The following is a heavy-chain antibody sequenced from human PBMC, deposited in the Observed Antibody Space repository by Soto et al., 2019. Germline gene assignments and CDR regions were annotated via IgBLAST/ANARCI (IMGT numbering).Heavy chain of an antibody. CDR3: AKIPGQDCSSASCYKGYFDY. J-gene: IGHJ4*02. D-gene: IGHD2-2*02. CDR2: ISGSGGST. V-gene: IGHV3-23*01. CDR1: GFTFSSYA. Sequence: GGSLRLSCAASGFTFSSYAMSWVRQAPGKGLEWVSAISGSGGSTYYADSVKGRFTISRDDSKNTLYLQMNSLRAEDTAVYYCAKIPGQDCSSASCYKGYFDYWGQGTLVTVSS.